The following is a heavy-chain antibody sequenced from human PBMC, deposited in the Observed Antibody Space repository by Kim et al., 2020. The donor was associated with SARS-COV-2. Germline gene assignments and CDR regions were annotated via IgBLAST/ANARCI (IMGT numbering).Heavy chain of an antibody. CDR3: AKHLVLWFGELLYEDRLDIVFDY. CDR2: ISGSGGST. D-gene: IGHD3-10*01. V-gene: IGHV3-23*01. Sequence: GGSLRLSCAASGFTFSSYAMSWVRQAPGKGLEWVSAISGSGGSTYYADSVKGRFTISRDNSKNTLYLQMNSLRAEDTAVYYCAKHLVLWFGELLYEDRLDIVFDYWGQGTVVTVSS. J-gene: IGHJ4*02. CDR1: GFTFSSYA.